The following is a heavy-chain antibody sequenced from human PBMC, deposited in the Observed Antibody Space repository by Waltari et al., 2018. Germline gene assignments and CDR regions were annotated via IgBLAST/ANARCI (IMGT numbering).Heavy chain of an antibody. CDR1: GGSFSGYY. V-gene: IGHV4-34*01. CDR3: ARGVPPYGSGSYYNLRWFDP. D-gene: IGHD3-10*01. J-gene: IGHJ5*02. Sequence: QVPLHQWGAGLLKPSETLSLTCAVHGGSFSGYYWSWIRQPPGQGLEWIGEINHSGRTNYNPSLKSRVTISVDTSKNQFSLKLSSVTAADTAVYYCARGVPPYGSGSYYNLRWFDPWGQGTLVTVSS. CDR2: INHSGRT.